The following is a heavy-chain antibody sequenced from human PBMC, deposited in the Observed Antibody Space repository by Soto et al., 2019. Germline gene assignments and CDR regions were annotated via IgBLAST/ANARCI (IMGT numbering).Heavy chain of an antibody. CDR1: GGSISSSSYY. J-gene: IGHJ5*02. CDR2: IYYSGST. CDR3: ARHHPFGVAGGWFDP. Sequence: SETLSLTCTVSGGSISSSSYYWGWIRQPPGKGLEWIGSIYYSGSTYYNPSLKSRVTISVDTSKNQFSLKLSSVTAADTAVYYCARHHPFGVAGGWFDPWGQGTLVTV. D-gene: IGHD3-3*01. V-gene: IGHV4-39*01.